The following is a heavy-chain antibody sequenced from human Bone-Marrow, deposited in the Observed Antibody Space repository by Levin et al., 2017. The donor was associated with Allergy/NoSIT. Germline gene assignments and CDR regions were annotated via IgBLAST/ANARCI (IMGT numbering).Heavy chain of an antibody. J-gene: IGHJ4*02. D-gene: IGHD3-22*01. CDR1: GFTFSNAW. CDR2: IKSKTDGGTT. Sequence: RGESLKISCAASGFTFSNAWMSWVRQAPGKGLEWVGRIKSKTDGGTTDYAAPVKGRFTISRDDSKNTLYLQMNSLKTEDTAVYYCVTVRVLAYYYDSSRRWGQGTPVTVSS. V-gene: IGHV3-15*01. CDR3: VTVRVLAYYYDSSRR.